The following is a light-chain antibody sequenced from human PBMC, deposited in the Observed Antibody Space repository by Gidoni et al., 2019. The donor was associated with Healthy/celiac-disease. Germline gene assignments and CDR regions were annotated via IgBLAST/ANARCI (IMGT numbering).Light chain of an antibody. Sequence: DIPMTQSPSSVSASVGDRVTITCRASQGISSLLAWYQQKPGKAPKLLIYAASSLQSGGPSRFSGSGSGTDFTLTISSLQPEDFATYYCQQANSFPLTFDGGTKVEIK. CDR3: QQANSFPLT. CDR2: AAS. V-gene: IGKV1D-12*01. J-gene: IGKJ4*01. CDR1: QGISSL.